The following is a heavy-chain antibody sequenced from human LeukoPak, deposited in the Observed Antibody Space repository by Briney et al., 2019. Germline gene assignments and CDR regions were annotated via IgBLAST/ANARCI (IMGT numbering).Heavy chain of an antibody. CDR2: IYYSGST. V-gene: IGHV4-39*01. D-gene: IGHD3-22*01. CDR3: ARHNSPYYYDSSGTNQFDY. Sequence: PSETLSLPCTVSGGSISSSSYYWGWIRQPPGKGLEWIGSIYYSGSTYYNPSLKSRVTISVDTSKNQFSLKLSSVTAADTAVYYCARHNSPYYYDSSGTNQFDYWGQGTLVTVSS. J-gene: IGHJ4*02. CDR1: GGSISSSSYY.